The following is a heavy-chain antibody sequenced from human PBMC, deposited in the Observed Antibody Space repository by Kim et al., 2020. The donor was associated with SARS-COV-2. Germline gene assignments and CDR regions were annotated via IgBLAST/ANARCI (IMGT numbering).Heavy chain of an antibody. CDR2: INHSGST. V-gene: IGHV4-34*01. D-gene: IGHD2-2*01. J-gene: IGHJ6*02. CDR1: GGSFSGYY. CDR3: ARARPPIVVVPATGYYGMDV. Sequence: SETLSLTCAVYGGSFSGYYWSWIRQPPGKGLEWIGEINHSGSTNYNPSLKSRVTISVDSSKNQFSLKLSSVTAADTAVYYCARARPPIVVVPATGYYGMDVWGQGTTVTVSS.